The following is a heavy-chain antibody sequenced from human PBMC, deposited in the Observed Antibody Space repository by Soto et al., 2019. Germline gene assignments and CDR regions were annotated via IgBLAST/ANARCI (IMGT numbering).Heavy chain of an antibody. CDR1: GGTFSSYA. J-gene: IGHJ6*02. V-gene: IGHV1-69*13. Sequence: GASVKVSCKASGGTFSSYAISWVRQAPGQGLEWMGGIIPIFGTANYAQKFQGRVTITADESTSTAYMELSSLRSEDTAVYYCAGLYCSSNSCYPQLGMDVWGQGTTVTVSS. CDR2: IIPIFGTA. D-gene: IGHD2-2*01. CDR3: AGLYCSSNSCYPQLGMDV.